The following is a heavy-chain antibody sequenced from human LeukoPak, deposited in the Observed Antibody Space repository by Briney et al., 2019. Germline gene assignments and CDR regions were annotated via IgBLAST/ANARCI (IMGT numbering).Heavy chain of an antibody. J-gene: IGHJ4*02. D-gene: IGHD3-10*01. CDR3: ARSTSGLIDC. Sequence: PGGSLRLSCAASGFSVSSNYMSWVRQAPGRGLEWVSILYTSGSTYYADSVKGRFTISRDNSKNTLFLQMNSLRAEDSAIYYCARSTSGLIDCWGQGTLVTVSS. CDR1: GFSVSSNY. CDR2: LYTSGST. V-gene: IGHV3-53*01.